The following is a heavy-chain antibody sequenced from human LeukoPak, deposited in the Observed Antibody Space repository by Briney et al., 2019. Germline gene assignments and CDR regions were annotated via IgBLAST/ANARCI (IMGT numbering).Heavy chain of an antibody. Sequence: KTSETLSLTCTVSGGSISSGGYYWSWIRQPPGKGLEWIGYIYYSGSTNYNPSLKSRVTISVDTSKNQFSLKLSSVTAADTAMYYCARVTSSVIGQFDYWGQGTLVTVSS. CDR3: ARVTSSVIGQFDY. CDR1: GGSISSGGYY. J-gene: IGHJ4*02. V-gene: IGHV4-61*08. CDR2: IYYSGST. D-gene: IGHD1-20*01.